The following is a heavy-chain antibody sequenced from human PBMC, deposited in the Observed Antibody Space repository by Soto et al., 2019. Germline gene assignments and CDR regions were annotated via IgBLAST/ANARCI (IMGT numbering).Heavy chain of an antibody. D-gene: IGHD6-19*01. V-gene: IGHV3-23*01. CDR2: ISGSGGST. J-gene: IGHJ4*02. CDR1: GFTFSSYA. CDR3: AKPDRQWLVSHYFDY. Sequence: GGSLRLSCAASGFTFSSYAISWVRQAPGKGLEWVSAISGSGGSTYYADSVKGRFTISRDNSKNTLYLQMNSLRAEDTAVYYCAKPDRQWLVSHYFDYWGQGTLVTVSS.